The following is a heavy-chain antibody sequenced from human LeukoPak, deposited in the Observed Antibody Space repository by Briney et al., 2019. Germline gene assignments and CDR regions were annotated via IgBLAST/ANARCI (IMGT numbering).Heavy chain of an antibody. Sequence: PGGSLRLSCAASGFTFSSYAMSWVRQAPGKGLKWVSAISGSGGSTYYADSVKGRFTISRDNSKNTLYLQMNSLRAEDTAVYYCAMPGIAVAGTEELFAYWGQGTLVTVSS. CDR1: GFTFSSYA. V-gene: IGHV3-23*01. CDR3: AMPGIAVAGTEELFAY. CDR2: ISGSGGST. J-gene: IGHJ4*02. D-gene: IGHD6-19*01.